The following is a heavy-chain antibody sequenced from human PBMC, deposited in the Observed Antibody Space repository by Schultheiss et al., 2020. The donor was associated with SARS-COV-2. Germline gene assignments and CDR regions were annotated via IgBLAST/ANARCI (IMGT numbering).Heavy chain of an antibody. D-gene: IGHD6-13*01. J-gene: IGHJ4*02. CDR1: GGTFSRSP. Sequence: SVKVSCKASGGTFSRSPITWVRQAPGQGLEWMGGIIPIFGTANYAQKFQGRVTITADKSTSTAYMELSSLRSEDTAVYYCATTGYGYSSSWYIPYYFDYWGQGTLVTVSS. CDR3: ATTGYGYSSSWYIPYYFDY. V-gene: IGHV1-69*06. CDR2: IIPIFGTA.